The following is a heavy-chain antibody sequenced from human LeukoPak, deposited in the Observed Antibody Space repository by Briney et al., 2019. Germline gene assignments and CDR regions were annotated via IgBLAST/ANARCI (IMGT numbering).Heavy chain of an antibody. CDR2: FSGSGGST. CDR1: GFTFSSYA. Sequence: GGSLRLSCAASGFTFSSYAMSWVRQAPGKGLEWVSAFSGSGGSTYYAGSVKGRFTISRDNSKNTLYLQMNSLRAEDTAVYYCARSGLSRFDYWGQGTLVTVSS. V-gene: IGHV3-23*01. CDR3: ARSGLSRFDY. J-gene: IGHJ4*02. D-gene: IGHD4/OR15-4a*01.